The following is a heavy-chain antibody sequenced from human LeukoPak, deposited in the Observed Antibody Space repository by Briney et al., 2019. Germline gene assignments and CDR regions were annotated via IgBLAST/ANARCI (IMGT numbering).Heavy chain of an antibody. D-gene: IGHD3-9*01. J-gene: IGHJ4*02. CDR1: GFTFSSYG. CDR3: ARGAYYDILTGQPQNDY. V-gene: IGHV3-21*01. CDR2: ISSSSSYI. Sequence: GRSLRLSCAASGFTFSSYGMHWVRQAPGKGLEWVSSISSSSSYIYYADSVKGRFTISRDNAKNSLYLQMNSLRAEDTAVYYCARGAYYDILTGQPQNDYWGQGTLVTVSS.